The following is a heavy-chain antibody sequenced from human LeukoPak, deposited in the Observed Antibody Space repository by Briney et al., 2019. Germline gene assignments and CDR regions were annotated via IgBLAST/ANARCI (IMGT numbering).Heavy chain of an antibody. J-gene: IGHJ5*02. Sequence: GGSLRLSCAASGFTFSSYSMNWVRQAPGKGLEWVSYISSSSSTIYYADSVKGRFTISRDNAKNSLYLQMNSLRAEDTAVYYCARDHRWVGVTWGQGTLVTVSS. CDR3: ARDHRWVGVT. D-gene: IGHD1-26*01. CDR2: ISSSSSTI. CDR1: GFTFSSYS. V-gene: IGHV3-48*04.